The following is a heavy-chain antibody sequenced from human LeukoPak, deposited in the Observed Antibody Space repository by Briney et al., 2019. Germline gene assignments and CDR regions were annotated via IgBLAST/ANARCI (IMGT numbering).Heavy chain of an antibody. CDR3: ARIRDGYNNAYDI. CDR1: GYTFTGYY. V-gene: IGHV1-46*01. D-gene: IGHD5-24*01. J-gene: IGHJ3*02. CDR2: INPSDGST. Sequence: ASVKVSCKASGYTFTGYYIHLVRQAPGQGFEWMAIINPSDGSTTNSQKFQGRVTMTRDTSTSTVYMELSGLRSEDTALYYCARIRDGYNNAYDIWGQGTMVNVSS.